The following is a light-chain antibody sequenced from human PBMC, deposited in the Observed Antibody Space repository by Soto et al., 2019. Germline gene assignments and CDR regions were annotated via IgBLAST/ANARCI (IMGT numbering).Light chain of an antibody. V-gene: IGKV1-39*01. CDR1: QSINTY. Sequence: ESQMTQSPSSLSASVGDRVTIACRASQSINTYLNWYQQKPGKAPELLIYSASSSLQTGAPSRFSGSGSGTDFTLTINGPQPEDFATYYCQQSYTSSWTFGQGTKVDIK. CDR2: SASS. J-gene: IGKJ1*01. CDR3: QQSYTSSWT.